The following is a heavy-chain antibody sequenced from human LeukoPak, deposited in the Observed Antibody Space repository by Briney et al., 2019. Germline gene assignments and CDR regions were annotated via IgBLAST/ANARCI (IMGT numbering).Heavy chain of an antibody. CDR2: ISYDGSNK. CDR1: GFTFSSYG. D-gene: IGHD6-19*01. CDR3: AGAAVVAFDY. J-gene: IGHJ4*02. Sequence: GGSLRLSCAASGFTFSSYGMHWVRQAPGKGLEWVAVISYDGSNKYYADSVKGRFTISRDNSKNTLYLQMNSLRAEDTAVYYCAGAAVVAFDYWGQGTLVTVSS. V-gene: IGHV3-30*03.